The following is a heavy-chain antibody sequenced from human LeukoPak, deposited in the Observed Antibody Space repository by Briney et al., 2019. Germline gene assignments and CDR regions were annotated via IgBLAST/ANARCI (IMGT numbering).Heavy chain of an antibody. CDR2: INPNSGGT. CDR1: GYTFTGYY. CDR3: AREDIVVVPAAKVVYYYGMDV. V-gene: IGHV1-2*02. D-gene: IGHD2-2*01. J-gene: IGHJ6*02. Sequence: GASVKVSCKASGYTFTGYYMHWVRQAPGQGLEWMGWINPNSGGTNYAQKFQGRVTMTRDTSISTAYMELSRLRSDDTAVYYCAREDIVVVPAAKVVYYYGMDVWGQGTTVTVSS.